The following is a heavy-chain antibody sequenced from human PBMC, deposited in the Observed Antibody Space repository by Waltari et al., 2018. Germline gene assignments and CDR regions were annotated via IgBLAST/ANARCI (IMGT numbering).Heavy chain of an antibody. J-gene: IGHJ2*01. CDR1: GGSFSGYY. Sequence: QVQLQQWGAGLLKPSETLSLTCAVYGGSFSGYYWSWIRQPPGKGLEWIGEINHNGSTNYNPSLKSRVTISVDTSKNQFSLKLSSVTAADTAVYYCARIRAEWLGWYFDLWGRGTLVTVSS. V-gene: IGHV4-34*01. CDR3: ARIRAEWLGWYFDL. CDR2: INHNGST. D-gene: IGHD6-19*01.